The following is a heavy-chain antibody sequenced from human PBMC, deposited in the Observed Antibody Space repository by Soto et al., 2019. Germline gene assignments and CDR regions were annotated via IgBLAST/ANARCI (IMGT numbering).Heavy chain of an antibody. D-gene: IGHD3-10*01. J-gene: IGHJ6*02. CDR1: GFTFSSYA. V-gene: IGHV3-30-3*01. CDR3: AREGDHWDTMVRGDYYYGMDV. CDR2: ISYDGSNK. Sequence: QVQLVESGGGVVQPGRSLRLSCAASGFTFSSYAMHWVRQAPGKGLEWVAVISYDGSNKYYADSVKGRFTISRDNSKNTLYLKMNSLRAEDTAVYYCAREGDHWDTMVRGDYYYGMDVWGQGTTVTVSS.